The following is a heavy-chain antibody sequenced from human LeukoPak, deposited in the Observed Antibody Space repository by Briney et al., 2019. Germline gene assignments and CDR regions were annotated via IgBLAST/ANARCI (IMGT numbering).Heavy chain of an antibody. CDR2: IYYSGST. CDR1: GGSISSYY. J-gene: IGHJ4*02. CDR3: AREVRYFDWSNFDY. D-gene: IGHD3-9*01. V-gene: IGHV4-59*01. Sequence: SETLSLTCTVSGGSISSYYWSWIRQPPGKGLEWIGYIYYSGSTNYNPSLKSRVTISVDTSKNQFSPKLSSVTAADTAVYYCAREVRYFDWSNFDYWGQGTLATVSS.